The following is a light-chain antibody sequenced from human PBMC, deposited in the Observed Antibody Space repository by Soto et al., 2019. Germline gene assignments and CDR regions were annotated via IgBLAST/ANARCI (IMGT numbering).Light chain of an antibody. CDR2: DAS. V-gene: IGKV3-15*01. CDR3: QQYSNWYS. CDR1: QSLSTN. Sequence: DIVMTQSPATLSVSPGERATLSCRASQSLSTNLAWYQQKPGQAPRLLIYDASTRATGIPARFSGSGSGTEFTLTISSLQSEDFAVYYCQQYSNWYSFGQGTKLEI. J-gene: IGKJ2*03.